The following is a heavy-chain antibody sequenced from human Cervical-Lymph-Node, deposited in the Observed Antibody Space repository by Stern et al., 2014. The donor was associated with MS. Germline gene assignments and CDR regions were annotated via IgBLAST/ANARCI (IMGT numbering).Heavy chain of an antibody. CDR1: GFTFSSYW. J-gene: IGHJ4*02. CDR3: TRGLPANSHVSDY. CDR2: INDAGISS. D-gene: IGHD4/OR15-4a*01. V-gene: IGHV3-74*03. Sequence: EVHLVESGGGLVQPGGSLRLSCAVSGFTFSSYWMHWVRQAPGEGLVWVSRINDAGISSAYADSVKGRFTISRDNAKNTLFLQMSSLRAEDTAMYYCTRGLPANSHVSDYWGQGTLVIVSS.